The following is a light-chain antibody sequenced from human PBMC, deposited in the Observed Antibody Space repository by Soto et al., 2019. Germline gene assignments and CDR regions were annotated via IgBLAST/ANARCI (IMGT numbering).Light chain of an antibody. CDR3: AAWDDSLNGYV. CDR2: SNN. V-gene: IGLV1-44*01. Sequence: QAARTQPPSASGTPGQRGTISCSGSSSNIGSNTVNWYQQLPGTAPKLLIYSNNQRPSGVPDRFSGSKSGTSASLAISGLQSEDEADYYCAAWDDSLNGYVFGTGTKVTVL. J-gene: IGLJ1*01. CDR1: SSNIGSNT.